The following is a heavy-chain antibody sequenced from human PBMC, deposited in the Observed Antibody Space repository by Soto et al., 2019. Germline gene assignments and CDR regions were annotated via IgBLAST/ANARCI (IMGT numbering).Heavy chain of an antibody. CDR3: ARDGDPQSAFWSGPLGGGRFDP. V-gene: IGHV1-69*12. D-gene: IGHD3-3*01. Sequence: QVQLVQSGAEVKKPGSSVNVSCKTSGGTFGNSAVTWVRQAPGQGLEWLGGIVPMFGTANYAQKFQGRVTIPADESTITAYMELNSLKTDDTAVYYGARDGDPQSAFWSGPLGGGRFDPWGQGTLVTVSS. CDR1: GGTFGNSA. CDR2: IVPMFGTA. J-gene: IGHJ5*02.